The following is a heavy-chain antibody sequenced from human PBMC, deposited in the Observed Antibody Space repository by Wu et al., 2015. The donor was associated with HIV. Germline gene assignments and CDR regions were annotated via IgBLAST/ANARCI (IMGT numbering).Heavy chain of an antibody. V-gene: IGHV1-18*01. CDR2: ISVQYGFT. CDR3: ARGGVYGVNVGDYSYYYYIDV. Sequence: QVQLLQSGSEVKKPGASVKVSCKASGYSFTNHGFSWVRQAPGQGLEWMGWISVQYGFTNYGQNFQDRVTMTTDTSTNTVYMELRSLKSDDTAIYYCARGGVYGVNVGDYSYYYYIDVWGKGTTVTVSS. CDR1: GYSFTNHG. D-gene: IGHD4-23*01. J-gene: IGHJ6*03.